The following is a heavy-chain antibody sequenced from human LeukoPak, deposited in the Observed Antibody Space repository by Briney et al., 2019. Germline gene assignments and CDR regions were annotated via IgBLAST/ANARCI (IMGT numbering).Heavy chain of an antibody. CDR3: AVTHQYQLLSYYFDY. CDR2: INPNSGGT. CDR1: GYTFTGYY. V-gene: IGHV1-2*02. J-gene: IGHJ4*02. D-gene: IGHD2-2*01. Sequence: GASVKVSCKASGYTFTGYYMHWVRQAPGQGLEWMGWINPNSGGTNYAQKFQGRVTMTRDTSISTAYMELSRLRSDDTAVYYCAVTHQYQLLSYYFDYWGQGTLVTVSS.